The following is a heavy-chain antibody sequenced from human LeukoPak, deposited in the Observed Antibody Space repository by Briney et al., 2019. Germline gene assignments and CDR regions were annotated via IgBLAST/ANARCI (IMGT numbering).Heavy chain of an antibody. CDR3: ARRDYYGSGSRLKLAFDI. Sequence: SETLSLTGTVSGGSISSGDYYWSWIRQPPGKGLEWIGYIYYSGSTYYNPSLKSRVTISVDTSKNQFSLKLSSVTAADTAVYYCARRDYYGSGSRLKLAFDIWGQGTMVTVSS. CDR1: GGSISSGDYY. J-gene: IGHJ3*02. CDR2: IYYSGST. V-gene: IGHV4-30-4*01. D-gene: IGHD3-10*01.